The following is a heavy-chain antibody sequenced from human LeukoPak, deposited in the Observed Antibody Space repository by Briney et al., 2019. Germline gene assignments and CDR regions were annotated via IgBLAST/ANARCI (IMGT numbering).Heavy chain of an antibody. D-gene: IGHD6-13*01. CDR1: GFTFSSYI. CDR3: ARDRKVAAAGGYYFDY. J-gene: IGHJ4*02. Sequence: PGGSLRLSCAASGFTFSSYIMNWVRQAPGKGLEWVSVIYSGGSTYYADSVKGRFTISRDNSKNTLYLQMNSLRAEDTAVYYCARDRKVAAAGGYYFDYWGQGTLVTVSS. CDR2: IYSGGST. V-gene: IGHV3-66*01.